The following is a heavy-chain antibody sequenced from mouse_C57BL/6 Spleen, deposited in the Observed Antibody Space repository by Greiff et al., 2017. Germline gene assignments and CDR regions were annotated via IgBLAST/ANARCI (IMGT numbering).Heavy chain of an antibody. Sequence: EVQVVESGPGLVKPSQSLSLTCSVTGFSITSGYYWNWIRQFPGNKLEWMGYISYDGSNNYNPSLKNRISITRDTSKNQFFLKLNSVTTEDTATYYCAKRAGGYYGLDYWGQGTTLTVSS. J-gene: IGHJ2*01. V-gene: IGHV3-6*01. CDR3: AKRAGGYYGLDY. CDR1: GFSITSGYY. CDR2: ISYDGSN. D-gene: IGHD1-2*01.